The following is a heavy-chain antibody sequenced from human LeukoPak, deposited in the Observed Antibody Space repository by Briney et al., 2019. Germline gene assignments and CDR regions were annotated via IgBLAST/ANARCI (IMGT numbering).Heavy chain of an antibody. CDR1: GGSISSYY. CDR2: INHSGST. J-gene: IGHJ4*02. V-gene: IGHV4-34*01. D-gene: IGHD4-17*01. Sequence: PSETLSLTCTVSGGSISSYYWSWIRQPPGKGLEWIGEINHSGSTNYNPSLKSRVTISVDTSKNQFSLKLSSVTAADTAVYYCVGDYGAQGGYYFDYWGQGTLVTVSS. CDR3: VGDYGAQGGYYFDY.